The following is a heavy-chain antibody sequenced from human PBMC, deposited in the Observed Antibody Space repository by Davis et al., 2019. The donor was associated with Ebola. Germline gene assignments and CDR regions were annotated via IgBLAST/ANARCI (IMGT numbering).Heavy chain of an antibody. V-gene: IGHV1-46*01. Sequence: ASVKVSCKASGYTFTSYYMHWVRQAPGQGLEWMGIINPSGGSTSYAQKFQGRVTMTRDTSTSTVYMELSSLRSEDTAVYYCARDGGYCSSTSCHSMDVWGQGTTVTVSS. CDR2: INPSGGST. CDR3: ARDGGYCSSTSCHSMDV. CDR1: GYTFTSYY. D-gene: IGHD2-2*01. J-gene: IGHJ6*02.